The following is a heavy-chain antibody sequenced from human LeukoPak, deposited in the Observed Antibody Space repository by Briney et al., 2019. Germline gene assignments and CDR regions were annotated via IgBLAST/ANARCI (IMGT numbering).Heavy chain of an antibody. CDR1: GFTFSNYE. CDR3: AREDGSQLDY. V-gene: IGHV3-48*03. J-gene: IGHJ4*02. Sequence: GGSLRLSCATPGFTFSNYEMSWVRQTPGKGLEWVSYISSSGSSTYYADCVKGRFPISRDNAKSSLCLKMDSLRAGDTAVYYCAREDGSQLDYWGRGTLVTVSS. D-gene: IGHD1-26*01. CDR2: ISSSGSST.